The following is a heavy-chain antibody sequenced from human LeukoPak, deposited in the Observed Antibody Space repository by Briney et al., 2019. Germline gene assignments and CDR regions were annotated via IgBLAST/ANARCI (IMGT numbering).Heavy chain of an antibody. V-gene: IGHV3-30*18. CDR3: GKGGSSSVLYLEF. Sequence: GGSLRLSCAVSGFTFRTHGMHWVRQAPGKGLEWVAFISYDGGNIYYADSVKGRFTASRDNSKNTLYLQMNSLRAEDTAVYYCGKGGSSSVLYLEFWGQGTLVTVSS. D-gene: IGHD6-6*01. CDR1: GFTFRTHG. CDR2: ISYDGGNI. J-gene: IGHJ4*02.